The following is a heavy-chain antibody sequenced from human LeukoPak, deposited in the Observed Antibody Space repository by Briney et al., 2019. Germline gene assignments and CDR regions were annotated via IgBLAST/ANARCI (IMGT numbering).Heavy chain of an antibody. CDR1: GFTFSSYD. V-gene: IGHV3-13*01. J-gene: IGHJ4*02. CDR3: ARAQGSYGDYAFDY. Sequence: GGSLRLSCAASGFTFSSYDMHWVRQATGKGLEWVSAIGTAGATYYPGSVKGRFTISRENAKNSLYLQMNSLRAGDTAVYYCARAQGSYGDYAFDYWGQGTLVTVSS. D-gene: IGHD4-17*01. CDR2: IGTAGAT.